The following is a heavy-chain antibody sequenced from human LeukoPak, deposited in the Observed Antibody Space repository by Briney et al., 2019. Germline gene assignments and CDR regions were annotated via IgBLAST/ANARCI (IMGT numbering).Heavy chain of an antibody. V-gene: IGHV1-69*13. CDR2: IIPIFGTA. CDR3: ARYPVAGTVLDP. J-gene: IGHJ5*02. Sequence: SVKVSCKASGYTFTSYYMHWVRQAPGQGLEWMGGIIPIFGTANYAQKFQGRVTITADESTSTAYMELSSLRSEDTAVYYCARYPVAGTVLDPWGQGTLVTVSS. CDR1: GYTFTSYY. D-gene: IGHD6-19*01.